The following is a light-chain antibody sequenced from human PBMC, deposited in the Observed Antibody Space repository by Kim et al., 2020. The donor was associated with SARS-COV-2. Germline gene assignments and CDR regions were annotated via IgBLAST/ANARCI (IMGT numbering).Light chain of an antibody. J-gene: IGLJ3*02. V-gene: IGLV3-25*03. CDR3: QSADSSDTFWV. Sequence: SYVLIQPPSVSVSPGQTARITCSGDALPKQYAYWFQQKPGQAPVVVIFEDTERPSGIPERFSGSTSGTTVTLTISGVQAEDEADYYCQSADSSDTFWVFGGGTQLTVL. CDR2: EDT. CDR1: ALPKQY.